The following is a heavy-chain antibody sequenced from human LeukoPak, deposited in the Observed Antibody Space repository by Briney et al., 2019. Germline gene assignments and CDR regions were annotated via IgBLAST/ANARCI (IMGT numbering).Heavy chain of an antibody. CDR1: GGSFSGYY. D-gene: IGHD6-19*01. Sequence: SETLSLTCAVYGGSFSGYYWSWLRQPPGKGLEWIGEINHSGSTNYNPSLKSRVTISVDTSKNQFSLKLSSVTAADTAVYYCARERAVAAPRELNFDYWGQGTLVTVSS. V-gene: IGHV4-34*01. J-gene: IGHJ4*02. CDR2: INHSGST. CDR3: ARERAVAAPRELNFDY.